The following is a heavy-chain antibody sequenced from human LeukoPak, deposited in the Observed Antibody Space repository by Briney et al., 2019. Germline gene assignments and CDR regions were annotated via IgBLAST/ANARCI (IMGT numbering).Heavy chain of an antibody. D-gene: IGHD2-2*01. CDR3: ARDPCSSTSCYLVYFDY. Sequence: GGSLRLSCAASGFTFSSYSMNWVRQAPGKGLEWVSSISSSSSYIYYAGSVKGRFTISRDNAKNSLYLQMNSLRAEDTAVYYCARDPCSSTSCYLVYFDYWGQGTLVTVSS. CDR2: ISSSSSYI. CDR1: GFTFSSYS. V-gene: IGHV3-21*01. J-gene: IGHJ4*02.